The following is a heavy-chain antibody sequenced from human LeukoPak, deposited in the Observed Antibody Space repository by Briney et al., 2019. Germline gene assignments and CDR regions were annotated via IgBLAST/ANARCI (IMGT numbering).Heavy chain of an antibody. CDR1: GGSISSYY. D-gene: IGHD1-26*01. Sequence: PSETLSLTCTVSGGSISSYYWSWIRQPAGKGLEWIGRIYTSGSTNYNPSLKSRVTMSVDTSKNQFSLKLSSVTAADTAVYYCASTKWYSGSYLIDYWGPGTLVTVSS. CDR2: IYTSGST. V-gene: IGHV4-4*07. CDR3: ASTKWYSGSYLIDY. J-gene: IGHJ4*02.